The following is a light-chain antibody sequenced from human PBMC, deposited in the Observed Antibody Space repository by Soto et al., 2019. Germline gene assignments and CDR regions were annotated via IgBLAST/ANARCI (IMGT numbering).Light chain of an antibody. CDR1: QSVNSRY. CDR2: GSS. V-gene: IGKV3-20*01. CDR3: QQYGSSPIT. J-gene: IGKJ5*01. Sequence: EIVLTQSPGTLSLSPGERAALSCRASQSVNSRYLAWYQQQPGQAPRLLIYGSSSRATGIPDRFSGSGSGTDFTLTISRLEPEDFAVYFCQQYGSSPITFGQGTRLEIK.